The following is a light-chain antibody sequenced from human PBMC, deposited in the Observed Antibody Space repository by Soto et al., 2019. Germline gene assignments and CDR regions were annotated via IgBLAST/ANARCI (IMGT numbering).Light chain of an antibody. J-gene: IGLJ1*01. V-gene: IGLV1-51*01. CDR1: SSNIGNNY. Sequence: PIPVLASPLQNVTISCSVSSSNIGNNYVSWYQQLPGTAPKLLIYENNKRPSGIPDRFSGSKSGTSATLGITGLQTGDEADYYCVSFDGTVSAYV. CDR2: ENN. CDR3: VSFDGTVSAYV.